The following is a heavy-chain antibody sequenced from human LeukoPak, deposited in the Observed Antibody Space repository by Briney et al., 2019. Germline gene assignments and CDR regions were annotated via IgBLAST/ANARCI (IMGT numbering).Heavy chain of an antibody. CDR1: AYTFTSYY. J-gene: IGHJ4*02. CDR2: INAMVGST. D-gene: IGHD6-19*01. Sequence: ASVKVSCKSSAYTFTSYYMHLGRQAPEQGLEWRGIINAMVGSTSYAHKCQGRVTMTRDTSTSTVYMELSSLRSEDTAVYYCALGSSSGWYYFDYCGQGTLVTVSS. V-gene: IGHV1-46*03. CDR3: ALGSSSGWYYFDY.